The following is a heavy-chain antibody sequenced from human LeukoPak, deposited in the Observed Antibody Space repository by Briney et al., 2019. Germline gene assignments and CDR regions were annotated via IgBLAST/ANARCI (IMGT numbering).Heavy chain of an antibody. D-gene: IGHD5-18*01. Sequence: PSETLSLTCTVSGGSISSYYWSWVRQPPGKGLEGIGYVSYRGSTDYNPSLKGRVIISIDTSQNQFSLRLSSVTAADTAVYYCARENDRYGRIDYWGQGTQVTVSS. CDR2: VSYRGST. J-gene: IGHJ4*02. V-gene: IGHV4-59*01. CDR3: ARENDRYGRIDY. CDR1: GGSISSYY.